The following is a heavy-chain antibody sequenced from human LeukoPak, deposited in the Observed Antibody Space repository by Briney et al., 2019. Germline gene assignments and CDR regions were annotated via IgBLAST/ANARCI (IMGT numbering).Heavy chain of an antibody. Sequence: SETLFLTCTVSGGSISGGGYYWSCIRQHPGKGLEWTGYIYHTGGTFYNPSLKSGVTVLLDTSENQFSLKLSSVTAADTAVYYCASSEATTTPPPYGMGVWGKGTTVTVSS. D-gene: IGHD5-12*01. J-gene: IGHJ6*04. CDR1: GGSISGGGYY. CDR2: IYHTGGT. V-gene: IGHV4-31*03. CDR3: ASSEATTTPPPYGMGV.